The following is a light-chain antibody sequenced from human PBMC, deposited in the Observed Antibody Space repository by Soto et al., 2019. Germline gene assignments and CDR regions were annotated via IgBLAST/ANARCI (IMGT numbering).Light chain of an antibody. CDR1: SGDVGGYNY. Sequence: QPVLTQPASVSGSPGQSITISCTGTSGDVGGYNYVSWYQQHPGKAPKLMIYDVSNRPSGVSNRFSGSKSGNTASLTISGLQAEDEADYYCSSYTSSSTLFYVFGTGTKVTVL. CDR2: DVS. V-gene: IGLV2-14*01. J-gene: IGLJ1*01. CDR3: SSYTSSSTLFYV.